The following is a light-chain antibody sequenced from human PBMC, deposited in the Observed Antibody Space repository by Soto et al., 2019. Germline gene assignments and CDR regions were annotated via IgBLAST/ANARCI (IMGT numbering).Light chain of an antibody. CDR2: GAS. V-gene: IGKV3-20*01. CDR1: QSVSSN. CDR3: QQYGSSPRT. J-gene: IGKJ1*01. Sequence: EIVMTQYPATLSVSPGERATLSCRASQSVSSNLAWYQQKPGQAPRLLIYGASSRATGIPDRFSGSGSGTDFTLTISRLEPEDFAVYYCQQYGSSPRTFGQGTKV.